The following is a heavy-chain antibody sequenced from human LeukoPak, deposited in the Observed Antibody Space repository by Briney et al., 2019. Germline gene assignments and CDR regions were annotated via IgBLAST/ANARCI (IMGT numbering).Heavy chain of an antibody. D-gene: IGHD3-10*01. CDR3: AKYRGSDYAMDV. CDR2: ISGSGGST. CDR1: GFTFSNYA. V-gene: IGHV3-23*01. J-gene: IGHJ6*02. Sequence: QRGGSVRLSCAASGFTFSNYAMSWVRQAPGKGLEWVARISGSGGSTYYADSVKGRFTISRHNSKNTLSLQMNSLRAEDTAVYFCAKYRGSDYAMDVWGQGATVIVSS.